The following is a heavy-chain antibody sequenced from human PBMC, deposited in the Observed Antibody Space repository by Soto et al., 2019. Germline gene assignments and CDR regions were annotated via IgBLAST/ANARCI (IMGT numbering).Heavy chain of an antibody. CDR2: IYDSGST. V-gene: IGHV4-59*01. CDR3: ARASHCSGGSCYFPVPAY. Sequence: SEPLSLTCAVSGGSFRGLYWTWLRQTPGKGLEWIGYIYDSGSTNYNPSLKSQVAISVDTSKNQFSLKLSSVTAADTAVYYCARASHCSGGSCYFPVPAYWGQGTQVTVSS. J-gene: IGHJ4*02. CDR1: GGSFRGLY. D-gene: IGHD2-15*01.